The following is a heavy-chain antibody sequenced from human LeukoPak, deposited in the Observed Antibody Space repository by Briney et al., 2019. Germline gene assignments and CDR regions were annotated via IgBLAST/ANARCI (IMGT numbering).Heavy chain of an antibody. J-gene: IGHJ4*02. CDR3: VREDFGNYYFDF. Sequence: PGESLRLSCAASGFTFSRYAFHWVRQAPGKGLEWVAVILQDGTIKYYADSVKGRFTISRDNSKNTLYLQVHSLSTEDTAVYYCVREDFGNYYFDFWGQGTLVTVSS. CDR1: GFTFSRYA. D-gene: IGHD4-11*01. V-gene: IGHV3-30*04. CDR2: ILQDGTIK.